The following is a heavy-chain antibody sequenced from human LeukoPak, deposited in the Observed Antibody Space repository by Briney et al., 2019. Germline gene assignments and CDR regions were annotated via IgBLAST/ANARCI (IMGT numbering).Heavy chain of an antibody. CDR3: ARATSMIVVPGWFDP. D-gene: IGHD3-22*01. J-gene: IGHJ5*02. V-gene: IGHV3-21*01. CDR2: ISSSSSYI. CDR1: GFTFSSYS. Sequence: PVGSLRLSCAASGFTFSSYSMNWVRQAPGKGLEWVSSISSSSSYIYYADSVKGRFTISRDNAKNSLYLQMNSLRAEDTAVYYCARATSMIVVPGWFDPWGQGTLVTVS.